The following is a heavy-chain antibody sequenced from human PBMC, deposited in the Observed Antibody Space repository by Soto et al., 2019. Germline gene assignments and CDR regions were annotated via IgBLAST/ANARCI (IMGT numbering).Heavy chain of an antibody. CDR2: IIPIFGTA. V-gene: IGHV1-69*13. J-gene: IGHJ3*02. CDR3: ARKLVVINLAKTRARGAFDI. D-gene: IGHD3-22*01. CDR1: GCTFSSYA. Sequence: ASVKVSCKASGCTFSSYAISWVRQARGQGLEWMGGIIPIFGTANYAQKFQGRVTITADESTSTAYMELSSLRSEDTAVYYCARKLVVINLAKTRARGAFDIWGQGTMVIVS.